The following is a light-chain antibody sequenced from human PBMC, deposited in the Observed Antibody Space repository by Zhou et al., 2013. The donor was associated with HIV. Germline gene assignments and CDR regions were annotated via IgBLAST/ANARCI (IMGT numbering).Light chain of an antibody. Sequence: DIQLTQSPSFLSASVGDRVTITCRASQGISSYLAWYQQKPGKAPKLLIYAASTLQSGVPSRFSGSGSGTEFTLTISSLQPDDFATYYCQQFNSSPITFGGGTKVEIK. CDR2: AAS. J-gene: IGKJ4*01. CDR1: QGISSY. V-gene: IGKV1-9*01. CDR3: QQFNSSPIT.